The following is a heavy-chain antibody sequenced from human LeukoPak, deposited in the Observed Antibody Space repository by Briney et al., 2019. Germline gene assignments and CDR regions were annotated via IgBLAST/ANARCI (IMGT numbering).Heavy chain of an antibody. J-gene: IGHJ4*02. Sequence: GGSLRLSCAASGFTFSSYEMNWVRQAPGKGLEWVSYISSSGSTIYYADSVKGRFTISRDNAKNSLYLQMNSLRAEDTAVYYCAREYPFFYGAEPITYDYWGQGTLVTVSS. CDR3: AREYPFFYGAEPITYDY. D-gene: IGHD4-17*01. CDR1: GFTFSSYE. CDR2: ISSSGSTI. V-gene: IGHV3-48*03.